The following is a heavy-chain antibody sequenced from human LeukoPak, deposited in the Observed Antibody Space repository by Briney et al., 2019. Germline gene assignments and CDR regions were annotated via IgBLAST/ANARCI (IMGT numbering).Heavy chain of an antibody. V-gene: IGHV3-48*03. Sequence: GGSLRLSCAASGFTFSSYEMTWVRQAPGKGLEWVSYISSSGSTIYYADSVKGRFTISRDNAKNSLYLQMNSLRADDTAVYYCARRGSSSSFDYWGQGTLVTVSS. CDR1: GFTFSSYE. D-gene: IGHD6-6*01. CDR3: ARRGSSSSFDY. CDR2: ISSSGSTI. J-gene: IGHJ4*02.